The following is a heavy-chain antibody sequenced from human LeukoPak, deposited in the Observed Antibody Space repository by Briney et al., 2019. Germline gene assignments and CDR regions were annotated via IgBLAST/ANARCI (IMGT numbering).Heavy chain of an antibody. J-gene: IGHJ4*02. Sequence: GASVKDSCKASGYTFTGYYMHWVRQAPGQGLEWMRWINPNSGGTNYAQKFQGWVTMTRDTSISTAYMELSRLRSDDTAVYYCARDGALTGYPAGGDYWGQGTLVTVSS. CDR3: ARDGALTGYPAGGDY. D-gene: IGHD3-9*01. CDR2: INPNSGGT. V-gene: IGHV1-2*04. CDR1: GYTFTGYY.